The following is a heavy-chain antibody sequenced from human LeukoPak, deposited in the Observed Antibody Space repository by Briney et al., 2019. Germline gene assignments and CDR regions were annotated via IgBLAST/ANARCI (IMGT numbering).Heavy chain of an antibody. CDR2: IRGDGTIK. CDR1: GLTFSGFE. Sequence: GESLRLSCVGSGLTFSGFEMNWVRQAPGKGLEWVSYIRGDGTIKTYADSVKGRFTISRDNAKNSLYLQMNSLRAEDTGTYYCARRFRDWGQGTLATVSS. CDR3: ARRFRD. V-gene: IGHV3-48*03. D-gene: IGHD5-24*01. J-gene: IGHJ4*02.